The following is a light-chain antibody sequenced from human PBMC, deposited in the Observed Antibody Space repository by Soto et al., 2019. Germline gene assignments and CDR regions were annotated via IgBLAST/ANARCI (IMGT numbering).Light chain of an antibody. CDR1: QSVSSSY. CDR2: GAS. J-gene: IGKJ5*01. V-gene: IGKV3-20*01. CDR3: QQYGKSPPIT. Sequence: EIVLTQSPGTLSLSPGERATLSCRASQSVSSSYLAWYQQKPGQAPRLLIYGASTRATGIPDRFSGSGSGTDVSLTISRLEPEDFAVYYCQQYGKSPPITFGQGTRLEIK.